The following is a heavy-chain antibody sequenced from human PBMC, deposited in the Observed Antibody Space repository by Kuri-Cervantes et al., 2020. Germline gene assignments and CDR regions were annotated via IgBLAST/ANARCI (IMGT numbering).Heavy chain of an antibody. Sequence: ASVKVSCKASKYTFTGQYMHWVRQAPGEGLEWMGWINTNSGGTNYAQKFQGRVTMTRDTSISTAYMELSRLRSDDTAVYYCASLWTELYYPFDYWGQGTLVTVSS. CDR1: KYTFTGQY. D-gene: IGHD3/OR15-3a*01. J-gene: IGHJ4*02. CDR2: INTNSGGT. V-gene: IGHV1-2*02. CDR3: ASLWTELYYPFDY.